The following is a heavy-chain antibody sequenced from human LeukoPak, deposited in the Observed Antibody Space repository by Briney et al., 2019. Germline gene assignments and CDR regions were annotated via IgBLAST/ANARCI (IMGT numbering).Heavy chain of an antibody. J-gene: IGHJ6*03. CDR1: GYTFTSYD. CDR2: MNPNSGNT. D-gene: IGHD5-18*01. Sequence: ASVKVSCKASGYTFTSYDINWERQATGQGLEWMGWMNPNSGNTGYAQKFQGRVTITRNTSISTAYMELSSLRSEDTAVYYCARVDTAMADYYYYYYMDVWGKGTTVTVSS. CDR3: ARVDTAMADYYYYYYMDV. V-gene: IGHV1-8*03.